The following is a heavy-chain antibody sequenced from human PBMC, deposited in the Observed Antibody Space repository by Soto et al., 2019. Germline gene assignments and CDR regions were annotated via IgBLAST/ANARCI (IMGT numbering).Heavy chain of an antibody. CDR3: ARAHGSGWGAFDI. J-gene: IGHJ3*02. D-gene: IGHD3-10*01. V-gene: IGHV4-34*01. CDR1: GGSFSGYY. Sequence: SETLSLTCAVYGGSFSGYYWTWIRQPPGTGLEWIGYINHSGSTNYNPSLKSRVTISVDRSKNQFSLKLTSVTAADTAVYYCARAHGSGWGAFDIWGQGTMVTVSS. CDR2: INHSGST.